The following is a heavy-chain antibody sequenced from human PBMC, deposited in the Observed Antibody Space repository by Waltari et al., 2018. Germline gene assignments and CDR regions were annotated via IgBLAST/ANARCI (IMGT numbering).Heavy chain of an antibody. D-gene: IGHD3-10*01. CDR3: ARDRTMVQGVIRKNWFDP. CDR1: GGTCSSYA. CDR2: IIPIFGTA. V-gene: IGHV1-69*05. Sequence: QVQLVQSGAAVKKPGSSVKVSCKASGGTCSSYAIRVVRQAPRQGLEGMGGIIPIFGTANYAQKFQGRVTITTDESTSTAYMELSSLRSEDTAVYYCARDRTMVQGVIRKNWFDPWGQGTLVTVSS. J-gene: IGHJ5*02.